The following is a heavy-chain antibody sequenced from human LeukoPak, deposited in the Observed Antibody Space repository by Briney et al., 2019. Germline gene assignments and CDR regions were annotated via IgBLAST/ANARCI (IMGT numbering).Heavy chain of an antibody. Sequence: PGGSLRLSCAASGLTFSSYWMSWVRQAPGKGLEWVANIKRDRSEKYYVDSVKGRFTISRDNAKNSLYLQMDSLRAEDTAVYYCARSRSAGYWGQGTLVTVSS. CDR1: GLTFSSYW. J-gene: IGHJ4*02. V-gene: IGHV3-7*01. CDR3: ARSRSAGY. CDR2: IKRDRSEK.